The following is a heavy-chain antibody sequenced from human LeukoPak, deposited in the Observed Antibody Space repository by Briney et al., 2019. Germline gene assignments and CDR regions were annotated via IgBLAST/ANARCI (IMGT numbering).Heavy chain of an antibody. CDR1: GGTFSSYA. CDR2: IIPIFGTA. D-gene: IGHD2-15*01. V-gene: IGHV1-69*06. J-gene: IGHJ5*02. CDR3: ARDGASKGYCSGGSCYLFDP. Sequence: SVKVSCKASGGTFSSYAISWVRQAPGQGLEWMGGIIPIFGTANYAQKFQGRVTITADKSTSTAYMELSSLRSEDTAVYYCARDGASKGYCSGGSCYLFDPWGQGTLVTVSS.